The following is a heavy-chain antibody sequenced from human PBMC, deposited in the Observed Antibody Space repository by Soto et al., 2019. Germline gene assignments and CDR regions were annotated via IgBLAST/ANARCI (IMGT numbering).Heavy chain of an antibody. V-gene: IGHV4-39*01. CDR2: IYYRGYT. D-gene: IGHD3-16*01. J-gene: IGHJ6*02. Sequence: TSETLSLTCTVSGGSISSSIYYWGWIRQPPGKGLEWIGSIYYRGYTYYNPSLKSRVTISVDTSKNQFSLKLSSVTAADTAVYYCARHNGPLYVGYYYDMDVWGQGTTVT. CDR3: ARHNGPLYVGYYYDMDV. CDR1: GGSISSSIYY.